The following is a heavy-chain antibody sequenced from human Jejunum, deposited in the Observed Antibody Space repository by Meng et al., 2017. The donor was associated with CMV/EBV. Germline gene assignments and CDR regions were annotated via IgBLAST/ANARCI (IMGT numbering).Heavy chain of an antibody. CDR1: GFTFRTYT. V-gene: IGHV3-23*01. Sequence: GFTFRTYTMDWVRQAPGKGLEWVAAISGSGGSTYYADSVKGRFTIARDNSKSTLYLQLNSLSAGDTAVYYCAKDENSNYVRWFDPWGQGTLVTVSS. J-gene: IGHJ5*02. D-gene: IGHD1-7*01. CDR2: ISGSGGST. CDR3: AKDENSNYVRWFDP.